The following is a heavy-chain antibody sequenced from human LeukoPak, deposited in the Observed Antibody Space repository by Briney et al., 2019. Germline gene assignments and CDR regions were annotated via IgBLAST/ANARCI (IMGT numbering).Heavy chain of an antibody. Sequence: SETLSLTCSVSGGSIIGSYWTWIRQSPGKGLEWIGYVYNTVDMNYNPSLQSRVTISVDMSKNHVSLRLNSVTAADTAIYYCAGSRNYDSSGYNPTHYFDSWGQGALVTVSS. D-gene: IGHD3-22*01. V-gene: IGHV4-59*01. CDR1: GGSIIGSY. CDR3: AGSRNYDSSGYNPTHYFDS. CDR2: VYNTVDM. J-gene: IGHJ4*02.